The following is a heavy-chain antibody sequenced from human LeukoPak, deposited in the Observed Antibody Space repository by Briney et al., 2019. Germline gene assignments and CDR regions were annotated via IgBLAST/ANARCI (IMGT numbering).Heavy chain of an antibody. Sequence: GASVKVSCKASGGTFSSYAISWVRQAPGQGLEWMGGIIPIFGTANYAQKFQGRVTITADKSTSTAYMELSSLRSEDTAVYYCARVRVTMVRGVSYYYYMDVWGKGTTVTVSS. CDR1: GGTFSSYA. D-gene: IGHD3-10*01. V-gene: IGHV1-69*06. CDR3: ARVRVTMVRGVSYYYYMDV. CDR2: IIPIFGTA. J-gene: IGHJ6*03.